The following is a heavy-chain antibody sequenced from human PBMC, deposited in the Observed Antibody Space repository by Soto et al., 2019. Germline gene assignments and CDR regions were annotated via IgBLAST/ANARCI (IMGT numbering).Heavy chain of an antibody. CDR1: GYSIGSGYY. J-gene: IGHJ5*02. Sequence: WETLSLTCAVSGYSIGSGYYWGWIRQTPGKGLEWIASIYHSGSTYYNPSLKSRVTISVDTSKNQFSLKLTSVTAADTAVYYCARGAATVTPGWFDPWGQGIMVTVSS. D-gene: IGHD4-17*01. CDR3: ARGAATVTPGWFDP. V-gene: IGHV4-38-2*01. CDR2: IYHSGST.